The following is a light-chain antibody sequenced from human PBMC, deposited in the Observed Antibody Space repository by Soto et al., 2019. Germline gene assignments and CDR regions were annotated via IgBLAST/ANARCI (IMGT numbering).Light chain of an antibody. CDR2: GAS. V-gene: IGKV1-6*01. CDR1: QGIRND. CDR3: LQHYNFPPT. Sequence: AIQMTQSPSSLSASVGGRVIITCRASQGIRNDLSWYQQKPGKAPKVLIYGASTLQSGVPSRFSGSDSGTDFTLTISSLQPEDFATYYCLQHYNFPPTFGQGTKVEIK. J-gene: IGKJ1*01.